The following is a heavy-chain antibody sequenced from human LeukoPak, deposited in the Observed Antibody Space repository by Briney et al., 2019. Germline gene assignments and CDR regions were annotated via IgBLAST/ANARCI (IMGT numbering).Heavy chain of an antibody. CDR1: GYIFTRYG. CDR2: ISAYNGQT. CDR3: ARARYSSGWGFDY. J-gene: IGHJ4*02. V-gene: IGHV1-18*01. Sequence: GASVKVSCKASGYIFTRYGIDWVRQAPGQGLEWMGWISAYNGQTDYAQTLQGRVTMTRDTSTSTAYMELKSLTSDDTAVYYCARARYSSGWGFDYWGQGTLVTVSS. D-gene: IGHD6-19*01.